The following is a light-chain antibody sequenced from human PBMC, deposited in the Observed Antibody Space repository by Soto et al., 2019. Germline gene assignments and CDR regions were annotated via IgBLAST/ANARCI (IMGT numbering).Light chain of an antibody. CDR2: AAS. Sequence: DIQMTQSPSSLSASVGDRVTITCRASQSISSYLNWYQQKPGKDPKLLIYAASRLQSGVPSTFSGSGSGTDFTLTISSLQPEDFPTYYCQQSYSTPPTFGQGTKLDIK. CDR3: QQSYSTPPT. V-gene: IGKV1-39*01. CDR1: QSISSY. J-gene: IGKJ3*01.